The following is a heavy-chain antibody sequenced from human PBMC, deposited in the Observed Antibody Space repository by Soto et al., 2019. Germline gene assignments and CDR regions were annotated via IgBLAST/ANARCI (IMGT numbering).Heavy chain of an antibody. D-gene: IGHD3-22*01. CDR1: GGSISSYY. J-gene: IGHJ3*02. V-gene: IGHV4-59*08. Sequence: SETLSLTCTVSGGSISSYYWSWIRQPPGKGLEWIGYIYYSGSTNYNPSLKSRVTISVDTSKNQFSLKLSSVTAADTAVYYCARKWLLRTSNAFDIWGQGTVVTVSS. CDR2: IYYSGST. CDR3: ARKWLLRTSNAFDI.